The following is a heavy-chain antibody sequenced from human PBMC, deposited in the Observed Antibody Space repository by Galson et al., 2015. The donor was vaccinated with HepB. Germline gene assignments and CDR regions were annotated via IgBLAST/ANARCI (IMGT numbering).Heavy chain of an antibody. Sequence: SVKVSCKASGYTFTSYAMHWVRQAPGQRLEWVGWINAGNGNTKYSQKFQGRVTITRDTSASTAYMELSSLRSEDTAVYYCARATTVVNTFDYWGQGTLVTVSS. D-gene: IGHD4-23*01. V-gene: IGHV1-3*01. CDR2: INAGNGNT. J-gene: IGHJ4*02. CDR3: ARATTVVNTFDY. CDR1: GYTFTSYA.